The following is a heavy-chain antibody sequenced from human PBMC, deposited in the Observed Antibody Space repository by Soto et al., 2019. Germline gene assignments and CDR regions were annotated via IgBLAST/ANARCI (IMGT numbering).Heavy chain of an antibody. J-gene: IGHJ4*02. CDR2: IKQDGSEK. D-gene: IGHD4-17*01. CDR1: GFTFSSYW. V-gene: IGHV3-7*01. Sequence: AGSLRLSCAASGFTFSSYWMSWVRQAPGKGLEWVANIKQDGSEKYYVDSVKGRFTISRDNAKNSLYLQMNSLRAEDTAVYYCARHPRNTVTLGAVDYWGQGTLVTVSS. CDR3: ARHPRNTVTLGAVDY.